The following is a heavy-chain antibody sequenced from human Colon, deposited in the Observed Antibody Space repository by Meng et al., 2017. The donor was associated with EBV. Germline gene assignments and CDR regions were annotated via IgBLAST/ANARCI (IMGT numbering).Heavy chain of an antibody. J-gene: IGHJ4*01. Sequence: QVQLQQWGAGLLKPSEPLSLSCAVYGGSFRGYYWTWIRQPPGKGLEWVAEINYRGNTNYSPSLKSRVTISIDTSKNQFSLKLSSVTAADTAIYYCARRLAALDYRGHGTHGTVS. CDR3: ARRLAALDY. CDR2: INYRGNT. CDR1: GGSFRGYY. D-gene: IGHD6-19*01. V-gene: IGHV4-34*01.